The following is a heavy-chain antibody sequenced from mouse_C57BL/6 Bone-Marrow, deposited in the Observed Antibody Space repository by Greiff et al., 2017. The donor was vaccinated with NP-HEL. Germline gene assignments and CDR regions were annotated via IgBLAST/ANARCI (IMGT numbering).Heavy chain of an antibody. J-gene: IGHJ4*01. Sequence: EVMLVESGGGLVKPGGSLKLSCAASGFTFSSYAMSWVRQTPEKRLEWVATISDGGSYTYYPDNVKGRFTISRDNAKNNLYLQMSHLKSEDTAMYYCARDYSRGMDYWGQGTSVTVSS. D-gene: IGHD2-5*01. V-gene: IGHV5-4*01. CDR1: GFTFSSYA. CDR3: ARDYSRGMDY. CDR2: ISDGGSYT.